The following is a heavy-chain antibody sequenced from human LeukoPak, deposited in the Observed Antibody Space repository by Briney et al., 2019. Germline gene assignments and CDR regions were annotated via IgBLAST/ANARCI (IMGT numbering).Heavy chain of an antibody. D-gene: IGHD4-23*01. V-gene: IGHV3-66*01. CDR1: GFTVSTNY. Sequence: PGGSLRLSCAASGFTVSTNYMSWVRQAPGRGLEWVSVINSGGNTYYADSVKGRFTISRDNSKNTLYLQMNSLRAEDTAVYYCARDSGTTVGYFDYWGQGTLVTVSS. CDR2: INSGGNT. CDR3: ARDSGTTVGYFDY. J-gene: IGHJ4*02.